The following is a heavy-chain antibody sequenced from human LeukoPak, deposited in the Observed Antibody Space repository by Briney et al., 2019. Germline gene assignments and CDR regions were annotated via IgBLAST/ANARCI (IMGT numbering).Heavy chain of an antibody. CDR2: IIPIFGTA. Sequence: SVKVSCKASGGTFSSYAISWVRQAPGQGLEWMGGIIPIFGTANYAQKFQGRVTITADESTSTAYMELSSLRSEDTAVYYCARGKDIVVVPAAKYYFDYWGQGTLVTVSS. CDR1: GGTFSSYA. D-gene: IGHD2-2*01. CDR3: ARGKDIVVVPAAKYYFDY. J-gene: IGHJ4*02. V-gene: IGHV1-69*01.